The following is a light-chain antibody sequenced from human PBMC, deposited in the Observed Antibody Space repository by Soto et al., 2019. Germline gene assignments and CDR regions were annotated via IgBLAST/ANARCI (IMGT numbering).Light chain of an antibody. J-gene: IGKJ4*01. CDR2: KAS. V-gene: IGKV1-5*03. CDR3: QQYNSYPS. Sequence: DIQMTQSPSTLSASVGDRVTITCRASQSISSWLAWYQQKPGKAPKLLIYKASSLESGVPSRFSGSGSWKEFTLTISSLQPDDFATYYCQQYNSYPSFGGGTKVEIK. CDR1: QSISSW.